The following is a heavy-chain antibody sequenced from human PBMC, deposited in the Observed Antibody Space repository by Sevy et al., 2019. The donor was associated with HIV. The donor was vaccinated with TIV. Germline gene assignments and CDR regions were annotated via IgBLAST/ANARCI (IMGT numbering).Heavy chain of an antibody. Sequence: GGSLRLSCAASGFPVSSNYMSWVRQAPGKGLEWVSVIYSDGSTYHADSVKGRFTISRDNSKNTLYLQMNSLRVEDTAVYYWARGKSGYGYGLDYWGQGTLVNVSS. J-gene: IGHJ4*02. CDR2: IYSDGST. V-gene: IGHV3-66*01. CDR3: ARGKSGYGYGLDY. D-gene: IGHD5-18*01. CDR1: GFPVSSNY.